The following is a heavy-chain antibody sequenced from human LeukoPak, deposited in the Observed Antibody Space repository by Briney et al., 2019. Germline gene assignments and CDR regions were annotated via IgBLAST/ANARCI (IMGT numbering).Heavy chain of an antibody. CDR1: GFTFSSYG. J-gene: IGHJ4*02. CDR2: ISYDGSNK. CDR3: ATLPDYFDY. V-gene: IGHV3-30*03. Sequence: GGSLRLSCAASGFTFSSYGMPWGRQAPGEGLEWVAVISYDGSNKYYADSVKGRFTISRDNSKDTLYLQMNSLRAEDTAVYYCATLPDYFDYWGQGTLVTVSS.